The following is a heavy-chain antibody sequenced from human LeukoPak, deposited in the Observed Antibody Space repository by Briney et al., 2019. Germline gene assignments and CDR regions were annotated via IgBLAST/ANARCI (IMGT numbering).Heavy chain of an antibody. CDR2: ISGSGGST. Sequence: GGSLRLSCAASGFTFSSHALSWLRQAPGKGLEWVSTISGSGGSTYYADSVKGRFTISRDNSKNTLYVQMSSLRADDTAVYYCAKGYYYGSGSYSTFDYWGQGTLVAVSS. CDR3: AKGYYYGSGSYSTFDY. CDR1: GFTFSSHA. J-gene: IGHJ4*02. V-gene: IGHV3-23*01. D-gene: IGHD3-10*01.